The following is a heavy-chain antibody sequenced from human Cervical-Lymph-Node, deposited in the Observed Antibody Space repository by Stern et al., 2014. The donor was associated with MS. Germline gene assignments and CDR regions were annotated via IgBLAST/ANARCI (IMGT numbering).Heavy chain of an antibody. D-gene: IGHD6-19*01. CDR3: AREAAVAGIYYFDY. CDR1: GGTFSSYA. V-gene: IGHV1-69*01. Sequence: VQLVESGAEVKKPGSSVKVSCKASGGTFSSYAISWVRQAPGQGLEWMGGIIPIFGTANYAQKFQGRVTITADESTSTAYMELSSLRSEDTAVYYCAREAAVAGIYYFDYWGQGTLVTVSS. J-gene: IGHJ4*02. CDR2: IIPIFGTA.